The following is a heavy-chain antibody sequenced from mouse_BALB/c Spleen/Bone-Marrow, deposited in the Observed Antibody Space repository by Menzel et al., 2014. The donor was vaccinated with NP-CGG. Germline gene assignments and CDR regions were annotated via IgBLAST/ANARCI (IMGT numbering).Heavy chain of an antibody. CDR3: ARGYDYDFDY. Sequence: EVKLMESGGGLVKPGGSLKLSCAASGFTFSNFAMSWVRQTPDKRLEWVASISSGGSAYYPDNVKGRLSISRDNARDILFLQMSSLRSEDTAMYYCARGYDYDFDYWGQGTTLTVSS. CDR1: GFTFSNFA. D-gene: IGHD2-4*01. J-gene: IGHJ2*01. V-gene: IGHV5-6-5*01. CDR2: ISSGGSA.